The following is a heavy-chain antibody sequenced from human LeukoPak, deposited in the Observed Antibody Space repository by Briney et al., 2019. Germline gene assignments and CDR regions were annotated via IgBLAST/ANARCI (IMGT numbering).Heavy chain of an antibody. CDR2: INPSGGST. CDR1: GYTFTSYY. CDR3: ARDAGGVVVAAGGNFDY. D-gene: IGHD2-15*01. Sequence: ASVKVSCKASGYTFTSYYMHWVRQAPGQGLEWMGIINPSGGSTSYAQKFQGRVTMPRDTSTSTVCMELSSLRSEDTAVYYCARDAGGVVVAAGGNFDYWGQGTLVTVSS. V-gene: IGHV1-46*01. J-gene: IGHJ4*02.